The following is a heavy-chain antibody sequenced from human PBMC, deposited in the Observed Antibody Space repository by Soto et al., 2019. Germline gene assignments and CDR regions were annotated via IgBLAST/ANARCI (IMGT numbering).Heavy chain of an antibody. Sequence: SETLSLTCAVSGGSFSGYYWSWVRQTPGKGLEWIGDINHTGGSNYNPSLKSRVMISVDTAKTQSSLNVTSVTAADTAVYYCAREVGYYSATRRNLYFDYWGPGTLVTVSS. CDR3: AREVGYYSATRRNLYFDY. CDR1: GGSFSGYY. D-gene: IGHD2-2*01. J-gene: IGHJ4*02. V-gene: IGHV4-34*01. CDR2: INHTGGS.